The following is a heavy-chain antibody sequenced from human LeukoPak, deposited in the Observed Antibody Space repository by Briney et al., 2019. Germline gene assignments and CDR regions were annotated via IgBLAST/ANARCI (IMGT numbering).Heavy chain of an antibody. CDR2: IRYDGSNK. CDR1: GFTFSSYG. CDR3: AKEGYYGSGSFPDY. Sequence: PGGSLRLSCAASGFTFSSYGMHWVRQAPGKGLEWVAFIRYDGSNKYYADSVKGRFTISRDNSKNTLYLQMNSLTAEDTAVYYCAKEGYYGSGSFPDYWGQGTLVTVSS. V-gene: IGHV3-30*02. D-gene: IGHD3-10*01. J-gene: IGHJ4*02.